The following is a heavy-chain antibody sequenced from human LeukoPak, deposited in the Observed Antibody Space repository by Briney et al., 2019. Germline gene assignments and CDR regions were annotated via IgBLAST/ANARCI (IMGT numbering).Heavy chain of an antibody. CDR3: ARMGYDGSGYRSY. Sequence: GGSLRLSCAASGFTFSSYAMYWVRQAPGKGLVWISRINRDGSSTNYADSVKGRFTISRDNAQNTLYLQMSSLSAEDTAVYYCARMGYDGSGYRSYWRQGTLVTVSS. CDR2: INRDGSST. CDR1: GFTFSSYA. J-gene: IGHJ4*02. D-gene: IGHD3-22*01. V-gene: IGHV3-74*01.